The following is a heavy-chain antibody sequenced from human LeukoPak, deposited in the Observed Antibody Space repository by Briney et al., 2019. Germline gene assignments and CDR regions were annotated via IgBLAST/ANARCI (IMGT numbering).Heavy chain of an antibody. CDR2: FSGGVSTT. CDR1: GFTFNNYA. J-gene: IGHJ4*02. CDR3: AKAPQRSCGGVRCYPFDY. D-gene: IGHD2-15*01. Sequence: GGSLRLFCAASGFTFNNYAMSWVRQAPGKGLEWVSVFSGGVSTTYYADSVKGRFTISRDNSKNMLYLQMNSLRVEDTAVYYCAKAPQRSCGGVRCYPFDYWGQGALVTVSS. V-gene: IGHV3-23*01.